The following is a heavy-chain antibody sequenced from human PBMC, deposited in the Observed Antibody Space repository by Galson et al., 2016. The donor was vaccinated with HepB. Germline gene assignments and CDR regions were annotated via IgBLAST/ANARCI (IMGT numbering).Heavy chain of an antibody. V-gene: IGHV3-30-3*01. CDR3: ARDLTGIYGMDV. Sequence: SLRLSCAASGFTFSSYAMHWVRQAPGKGLEWVAVISYDGSNKYYADSVKGRSTISRDNSKNTLYLQMNSLRAEDTAVYYCARDLTGIYGMDVWGQGTTVTVSS. J-gene: IGHJ6*02. D-gene: IGHD1-20*01. CDR1: GFTFSSYA. CDR2: ISYDGSNK.